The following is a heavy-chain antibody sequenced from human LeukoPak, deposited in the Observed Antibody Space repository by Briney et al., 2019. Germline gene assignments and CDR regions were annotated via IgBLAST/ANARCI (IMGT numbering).Heavy chain of an antibody. D-gene: IGHD1-1*01. J-gene: IGHJ4*02. CDR3: AKDAQLSSLDY. CDR1: GFTFSSYG. CDR2: ISYDGSNK. V-gene: IGHV3-30*18. Sequence: GGSLRLSCAASGFTFSSYGMHWVRQAPGKGLEWVAVISYDGSNKYYADSVKGRFTISRDNSKNTLYLQMNSLRAEDTAVYYCAKDAQLSSLDYWGQGTLVTVSS.